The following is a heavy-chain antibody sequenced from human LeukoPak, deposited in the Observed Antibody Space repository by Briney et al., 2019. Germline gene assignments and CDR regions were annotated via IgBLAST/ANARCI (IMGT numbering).Heavy chain of an antibody. Sequence: PGRSLRLSCAASGFTFSSYAMQWVRQAPGKGLEWVAVISYDGSNKYYADSVKGRFTISRDNSKNTLYLQMNSLRAEDTAVYYCASAFWSGFPENYYYYGMDVWGQGTTVTVSS. V-gene: IGHV3-30-3*01. D-gene: IGHD3-3*01. CDR1: GFTFSSYA. CDR3: ASAFWSGFPENYYYYGMDV. CDR2: ISYDGSNK. J-gene: IGHJ6*02.